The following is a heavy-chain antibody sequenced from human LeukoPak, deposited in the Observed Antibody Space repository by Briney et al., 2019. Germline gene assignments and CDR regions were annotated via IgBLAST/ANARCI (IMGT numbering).Heavy chain of an antibody. CDR1: GGSISGYY. CDR2: IYYSGST. J-gene: IGHJ4*02. CDR3: ARDRGYDYVWGSYRSPEGIFDY. V-gene: IGHV4-59*01. Sequence: SETLSLTCTVSGGSISGYYWSWIRQPPGKGLEWIGYIYYSGSTNYNPSLKSRVTISVDTSKNQFSLKLSSVTAADTAVYYCARDRGYDYVWGSYRSPEGIFDYWGQGTLVTVSS. D-gene: IGHD3-16*02.